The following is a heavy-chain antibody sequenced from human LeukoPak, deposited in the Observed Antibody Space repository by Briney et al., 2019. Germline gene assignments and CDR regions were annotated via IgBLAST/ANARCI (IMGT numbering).Heavy chain of an antibody. CDR1: GYTFTSYG. V-gene: IGHV1-18*01. J-gene: IGHJ6*03. CDR3: ARVAAAGMRGYYYMDV. Sequence: ASVKVSCKASGYTFTSYGISWVRQAPGQGLEWMGWISAYNGNTNYAQKLQGRVTMTTDTSTSTAYMELRSLRSDDTAVYYCARVAAAGMRGYYYMDVWGKGTTVTVSS. CDR2: ISAYNGNT. D-gene: IGHD6-13*01.